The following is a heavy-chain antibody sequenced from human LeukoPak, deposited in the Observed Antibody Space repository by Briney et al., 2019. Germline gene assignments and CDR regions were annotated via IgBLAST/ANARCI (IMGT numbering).Heavy chain of an antibody. Sequence: ASVKVSFKASGYTFTSYDINWVRQATGQGLEWMGWMNPNSGNTGYAQKFQGRVTITRNTSISTAYMELSSLRSEDTAVYYCARGHDFWRGYYMDVWGKGTTVTVSS. CDR1: GYTFTSYD. J-gene: IGHJ6*03. V-gene: IGHV1-8*03. CDR2: MNPNSGNT. D-gene: IGHD3-3*01. CDR3: ARGHDFWRGYYMDV.